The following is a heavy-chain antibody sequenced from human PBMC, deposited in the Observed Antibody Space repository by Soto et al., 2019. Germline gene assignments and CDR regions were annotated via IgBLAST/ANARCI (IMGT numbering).Heavy chain of an antibody. CDR1: GGSFSGYY. D-gene: IGHD2-15*01. V-gene: IGHV4-34*01. CDR3: ATHIVVVVAATQPDWLDP. Sequence: SETLSLTCAVYGGSFSGYYWSWIRQPPGKGLEWIGEINHSGSTNYNPSLKSRVTISVDTSKNQFSLKLSSVTAADTAVYYCATHIVVVVAATQPDWLDPWGQGTLVTVSS. J-gene: IGHJ5*02. CDR2: INHSGST.